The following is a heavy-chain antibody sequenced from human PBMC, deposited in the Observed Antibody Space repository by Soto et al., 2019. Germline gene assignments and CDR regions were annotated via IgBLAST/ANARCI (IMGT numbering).Heavy chain of an antibody. Sequence: EVQLVESGGGLVQPGGSLRLSCAASGVTVSNNYMRWVRQAPGKGLERVSLIYSGGATYYADSVKGRFTISRDNSKNTLYLQMNSLRAEDTAVYYCARDGTYNWVGGQGILVTVSS. CDR2: IYSGGAT. J-gene: IGHJ4*02. D-gene: IGHD1-1*01. V-gene: IGHV3-66*01. CDR3: ARDGTYNWV. CDR1: GVTVSNNY.